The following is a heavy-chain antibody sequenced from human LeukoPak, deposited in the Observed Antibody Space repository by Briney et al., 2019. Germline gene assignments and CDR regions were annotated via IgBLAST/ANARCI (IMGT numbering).Heavy chain of an antibody. D-gene: IGHD6-19*01. CDR1: GGSISDYY. J-gene: IGHJ4*02. CDR2: IYAGGSI. Sequence: PSETLSLTCTVSGGSISDYYWSWIRQPAGKGLEWIGPIYAGGSINYNPSLKSRVTMSADTSKNQFSLNLSSVTAADTAVYYCARAPLYSSGWSFDYWGQGTLVTVSS. CDR3: ARAPLYSSGWSFDY. V-gene: IGHV4-4*07.